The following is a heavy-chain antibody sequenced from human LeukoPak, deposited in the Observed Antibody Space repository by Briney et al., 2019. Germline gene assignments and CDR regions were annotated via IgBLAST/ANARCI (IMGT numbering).Heavy chain of an antibody. CDR1: GGSISSGSYY. Sequence: SETLSLTCTVSGGSISSGSYYWSWIRQPAGKGLEWIGRIYTSGSTNYNPSLKSRVTISVDTSKNQFSLKLSSVTAADTAVYYCARDLTGYCSSTSCYKAGWFDPWGQGTLVTVSS. V-gene: IGHV4-61*02. J-gene: IGHJ5*02. CDR2: IYTSGST. D-gene: IGHD2-2*03. CDR3: ARDLTGYCSSTSCYKAGWFDP.